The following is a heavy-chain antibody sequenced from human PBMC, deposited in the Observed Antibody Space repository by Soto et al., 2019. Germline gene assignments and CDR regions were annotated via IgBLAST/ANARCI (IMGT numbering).Heavy chain of an antibody. CDR1: GYTFTSYG. CDR3: ARDLLRYGSGWYGTPLTYNWFDP. Sequence: QVQLVQSGAAVKKPGASVKVSCKASGYTFTSYGISWVRQAPGQGLEWMGWISAYNGNTNYAQKLQGRVTMTTDTSTSTAYMELRSLRSDDKAMYYCARDLLRYGSGWYGTPLTYNWFDPWGQGTLVTVSS. D-gene: IGHD6-13*01. CDR2: ISAYNGNT. V-gene: IGHV1-18*04. J-gene: IGHJ5*02.